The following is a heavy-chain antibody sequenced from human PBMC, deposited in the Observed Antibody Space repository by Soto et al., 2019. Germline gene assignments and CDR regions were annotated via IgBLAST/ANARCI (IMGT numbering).Heavy chain of an antibody. CDR3: ASFRAGTHYGMDV. V-gene: IGHV3-21*01. Sequence: GGSLRLSCAASGFTFSSYSMNWVRQAPGKGLEWVSSISSSSSYIYYADSVKGRFTISRDNAKNSLYLQMNSLRAEDTAVYYCASFRAGTHYGMDVWGQGTTVTVSS. D-gene: IGHD6-19*01. J-gene: IGHJ6*02. CDR1: GFTFSSYS. CDR2: ISSSSSYI.